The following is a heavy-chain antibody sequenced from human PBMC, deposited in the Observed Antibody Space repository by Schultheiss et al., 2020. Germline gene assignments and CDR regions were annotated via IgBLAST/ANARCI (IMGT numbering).Heavy chain of an antibody. D-gene: IGHD3-10*01. V-gene: IGHV1-8*01. J-gene: IGHJ3*02. Sequence: ASVKVSGKASGYTFTSYDINWVRQATGQGLEWMGWMNPNSGNTGYAQKFQGRVTMTRNTSISTAYMELSSLRSEDTAVYYCARGYYGSGSSPRYDAFDIWGQGTMVTVSS. CDR1: GYTFTSYD. CDR2: MNPNSGNT. CDR3: ARGYYGSGSSPRYDAFDI.